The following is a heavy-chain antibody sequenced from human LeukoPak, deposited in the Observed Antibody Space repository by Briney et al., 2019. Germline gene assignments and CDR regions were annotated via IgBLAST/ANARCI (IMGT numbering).Heavy chain of an antibody. CDR1: GGSISSYY. D-gene: IGHD2-2*01. Sequence: PSETLSLTCTVSGGSISSYYWSWIRQPPGKGLEWIGYIYYSGSTNYNPSLKSRVTISVDTSKNQFSLKLSSVTAADTAVYYCARGLGYCSSTSCWGFDPWGQGTLVTVSS. J-gene: IGHJ5*02. V-gene: IGHV4-59*01. CDR2: IYYSGST. CDR3: ARGLGYCSSTSCWGFDP.